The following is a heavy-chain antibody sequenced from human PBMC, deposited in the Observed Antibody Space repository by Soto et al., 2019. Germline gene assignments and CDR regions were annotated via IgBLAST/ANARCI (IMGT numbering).Heavy chain of an antibody. D-gene: IGHD3-3*01. J-gene: IGHJ4*02. Sequence: QLQLQESGSGLVKPSQTLSLTCAVSGGSINSGGYSWSWIRQPPGKGLEWIGYIYHTGSTYYNPSLKSRVTISVDRSKNQFSLNLSSVTAADTAVYYCARSGGAGSLDYWGQGTLVTVSS. CDR1: GGSINSGGYS. CDR2: IYHTGST. V-gene: IGHV4-30-2*01. CDR3: ARSGGAGSLDY.